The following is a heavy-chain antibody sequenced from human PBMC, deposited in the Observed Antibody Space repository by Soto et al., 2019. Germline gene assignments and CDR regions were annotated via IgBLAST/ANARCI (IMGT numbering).Heavy chain of an antibody. CDR2: IYYSGST. J-gene: IGHJ4*02. V-gene: IGHV4-31*03. CDR3: AREEGPYGSGRGVDS. D-gene: IGHD3-10*01. Sequence: QVQLQESGPGLVKPSQTLSLTCTVSGGSISSGGYYWSWIRQHPGKGLEWIGYIYYSGSTYYNPSLKSRATISLDTSKNQFSLKLSYVTAADTAVYYCAREEGPYGSGRGVDSWGQGTLVTVSS. CDR1: GGSISSGGYY.